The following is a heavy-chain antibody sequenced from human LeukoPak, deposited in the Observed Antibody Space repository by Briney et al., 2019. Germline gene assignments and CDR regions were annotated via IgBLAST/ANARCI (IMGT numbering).Heavy chain of an antibody. CDR3: AKGNSGYSYGYFDY. Sequence: PGGSLRLSCAASGFTFSSYAMSWVRQAPGKGLEWVSAISGSGGSTYYADSVKGRFTISRDNSKNTLYLQMNGLRAEDTAVYYCAKGNSGYSYGYFDYWGQGTLVTVSS. V-gene: IGHV3-23*01. D-gene: IGHD5-18*01. CDR1: GFTFSSYA. J-gene: IGHJ4*02. CDR2: ISGSGGST.